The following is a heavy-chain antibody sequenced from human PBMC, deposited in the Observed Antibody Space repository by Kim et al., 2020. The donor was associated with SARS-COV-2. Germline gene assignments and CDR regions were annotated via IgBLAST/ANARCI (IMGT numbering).Heavy chain of an antibody. CDR3: AREAVGGSFDY. CDR2: NT. D-gene: IGHD6-19*01. V-gene: IGHV1-3*01. Sequence: NTRYSQKFQGRVSITRDTSATTAYLELSGLISEYTAVYYCAREAVGGSFDYWGQGSLVTVSS. J-gene: IGHJ4*02.